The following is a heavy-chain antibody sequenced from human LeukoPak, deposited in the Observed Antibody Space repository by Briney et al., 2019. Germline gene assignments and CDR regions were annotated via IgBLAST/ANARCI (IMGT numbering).Heavy chain of an antibody. CDR3: ARDLHGGYSSDY. J-gene: IGHJ4*02. Sequence: GGSLRLSCAASGFTFNNVGMHWVRQAPGKGLEWVAFMGYEGIHKYYADSVKGRFTISKDNSKATLYLQMNSLRPEDTAVYYCARDLHGGYSSDYWGQGTLVTVSS. V-gene: IGHV3-30*02. CDR1: GFTFNNVG. CDR2: MGYEGIHK. D-gene: IGHD4-23*01.